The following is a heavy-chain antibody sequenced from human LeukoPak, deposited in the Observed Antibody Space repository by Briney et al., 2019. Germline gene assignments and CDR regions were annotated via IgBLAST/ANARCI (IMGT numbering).Heavy chain of an antibody. CDR1: GVSISSSTYY. CDR2: ISNSGNI. D-gene: IGHD4-17*01. Sequence: SETLSLTCTVSGVSISSSTYYWAWIRQPPGKGLEWIASISNSGNIYFNPSPKSRVTISVDTSENHVSLRLSSVTAADTAVYYCARPSMDYGDYEAYFAYWGQGALVTVSS. CDR3: ARPSMDYGDYEAYFAY. J-gene: IGHJ4*02. V-gene: IGHV4-39*02.